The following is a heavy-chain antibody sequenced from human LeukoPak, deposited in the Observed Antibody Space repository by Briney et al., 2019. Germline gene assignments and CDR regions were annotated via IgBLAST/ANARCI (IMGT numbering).Heavy chain of an antibody. CDR1: GFTFHNYA. CDR3: AKDKAPLYSGYDWDLDF. Sequence: GRSLRLSCAASGFTFHNYAIRWVRHVPGKGLEWVSGISWNSAYIVYADSVKGRFTISRDNAKNSVYLQMNSLRAEETALYYCAKDKAPLYSGYDWDLDFWGQGTMVTVSS. V-gene: IGHV3-9*01. D-gene: IGHD5-12*01. J-gene: IGHJ4*02. CDR2: ISWNSAYI.